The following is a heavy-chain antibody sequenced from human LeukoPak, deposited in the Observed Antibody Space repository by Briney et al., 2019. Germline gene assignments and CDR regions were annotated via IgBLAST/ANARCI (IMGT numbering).Heavy chain of an antibody. D-gene: IGHD4-23*01. V-gene: IGHV1-2*02. J-gene: IGHJ6*03. CDR1: GYTFTGYY. CDR2: INPNSGGT. Sequence: ASVKVSCKASGYTFTGYYMHWVRQAPGQGLEWMGWINPNSGGTNYAQKFQGRVTMTRDTSISTAYMELSRLRSDDTAVYYCARVRTTVVTPDYYYYMDVWGKGTTVTFSS. CDR3: ARVRTTVVTPDYYYYMDV.